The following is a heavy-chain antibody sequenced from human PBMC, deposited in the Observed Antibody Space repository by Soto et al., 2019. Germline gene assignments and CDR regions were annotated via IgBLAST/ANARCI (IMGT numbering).Heavy chain of an antibody. Sequence: QVQLQESGPGLVKPSQTLSLTCTVSGGSISSGGYYWSWIRQHPGKGLEWIGYIYYSGSTYYNPSLMSRVTISVDTSKNQFSLRLSSVTAADTAVYYCARVCGGDCRHGMDVWGQGTTVTVSS. J-gene: IGHJ6*02. D-gene: IGHD2-21*02. CDR3: ARVCGGDCRHGMDV. CDR1: GGSISSGGYY. CDR2: IYYSGST. V-gene: IGHV4-31*03.